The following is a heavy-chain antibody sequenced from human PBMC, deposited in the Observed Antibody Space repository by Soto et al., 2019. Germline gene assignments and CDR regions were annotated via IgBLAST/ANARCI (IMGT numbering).Heavy chain of an antibody. D-gene: IGHD2-21*02. CDR1: GYTFTSSG. Sequence: GASVKVSCKASGYTFTSSGISWVRQAPGQGLEWMGWISPYNGNTKYAQKLQGRVTMTTDTSTTTAHMELSSLTSEDTSLYYCARDLADDPDCFFDYWGQGTLVTVS. J-gene: IGHJ4*02. CDR2: ISPYNGNT. CDR3: ARDLADDPDCFFDY. V-gene: IGHV1-18*01.